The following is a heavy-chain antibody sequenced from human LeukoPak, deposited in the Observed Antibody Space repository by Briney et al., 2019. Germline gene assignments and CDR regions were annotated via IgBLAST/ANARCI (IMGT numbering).Heavy chain of an antibody. CDR2: INHSGST. V-gene: IGHV4-34*01. Sequence: PSETLSLTCAVYGGSFSGYYWSWIRQPPGKGLEWIGEINHSGSTNYNPSLKSRVTISVDTSKNQFSLKLSSVTAADTAVYYCARGGRIAVNWFDPWGQETLVTVSS. J-gene: IGHJ5*02. D-gene: IGHD6-19*01. CDR3: ARGGRIAVNWFDP. CDR1: GGSFSGYY.